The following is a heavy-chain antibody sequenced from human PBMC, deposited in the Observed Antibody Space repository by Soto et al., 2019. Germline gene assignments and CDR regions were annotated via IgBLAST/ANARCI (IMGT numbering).Heavy chain of an antibody. V-gene: IGHV3-64*01. CDR3: ARNYFDSGGGFEY. J-gene: IGHJ4*02. CDR1: GFTFSSYA. CDR2: ITSSGGNT. D-gene: IGHD3-22*01. Sequence: SGGSLRLSCAASGFTFSSYAMHWVRQAPGKGLEYVSAITSSGGNTDYASSVKGRFTISRDNSKNTLYLQMGSLRAEDMAVYYCARNYFDSGGGFEYWGQGTLVTVSS.